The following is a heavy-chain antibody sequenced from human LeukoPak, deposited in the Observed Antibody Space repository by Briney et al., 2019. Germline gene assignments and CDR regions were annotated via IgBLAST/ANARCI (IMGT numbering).Heavy chain of an antibody. Sequence: GGSLRLSCAASGFTFSDFYMGWIRQAPGKGLECVSYISSGGYNIHYADSVKGRFTISRDDAQNSLILQMNSLTAEDTAVFCCARGSRYGSGSHFDFWGQGTLVTVSS. J-gene: IGHJ4*02. CDR3: ARGSRYGSGSHFDF. D-gene: IGHD3-10*01. CDR2: ISSGGYNI. V-gene: IGHV3-11*01. CDR1: GFTFSDFY.